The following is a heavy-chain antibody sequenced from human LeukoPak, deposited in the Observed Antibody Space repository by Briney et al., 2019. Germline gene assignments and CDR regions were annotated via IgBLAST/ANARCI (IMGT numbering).Heavy chain of an antibody. Sequence: GGSLRLSCAASRFTFSNYPMHWVRQAPGKGLEWVALLSYDGSNECYADSVKGRFTISRDNSKNTLYLQMNSLRAEDTAVYYCAKSPGGAFDIWGQGTMVTVSS. J-gene: IGHJ3*02. D-gene: IGHD3-10*01. V-gene: IGHV3-30-3*02. CDR3: AKSPGGAFDI. CDR2: LSYDGSNE. CDR1: RFTFSNYP.